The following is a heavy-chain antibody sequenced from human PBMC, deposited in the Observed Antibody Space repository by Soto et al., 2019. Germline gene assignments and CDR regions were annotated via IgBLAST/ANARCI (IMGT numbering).Heavy chain of an antibody. CDR3: ASGGYRDGYADYYGMDV. V-gene: IGHV1-69*01. D-gene: IGHD5-18*01. CDR2: IIPIFGTA. J-gene: IGHJ6*02. Sequence: QVQLVQSGAEVKKPGSSVKVSCKASGGTFSSYAISWVRQAPGQGLEWMGGIIPIFGTANYAQKFQGRVTITADESTSTAYMELSSLRSEDTAVYYYASGGYRDGYADYYGMDVWGQGTTVTVSS. CDR1: GGTFSSYA.